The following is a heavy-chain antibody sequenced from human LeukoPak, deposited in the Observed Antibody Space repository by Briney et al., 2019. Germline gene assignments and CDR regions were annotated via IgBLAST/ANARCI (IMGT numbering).Heavy chain of an antibody. J-gene: IGHJ4*02. CDR2: IYYSGST. CDR1: GGSISSYY. V-gene: IGHV4-59*01. D-gene: IGHD3-10*01. Sequence: PSGTLSLTCTVSGGSISSYYWSWIRQPPGKGLEWIGYIYYSGSTNYNPSLKSRVTISVDTSKNQFSLKLSSVTAADTAVYYCAREVRGAFDYWGQGTLVTVSS. CDR3: AREVRGAFDY.